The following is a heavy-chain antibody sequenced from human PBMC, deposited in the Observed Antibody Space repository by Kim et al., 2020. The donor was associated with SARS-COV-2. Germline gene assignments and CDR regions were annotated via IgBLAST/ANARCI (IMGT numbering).Heavy chain of an antibody. CDR1: GGSFSGYY. V-gene: IGHV4-34*01. CDR3: ARMIAVAGTLGYYYYYGMDV. CDR2: INHSGST. J-gene: IGHJ6*02. D-gene: IGHD6-19*01. Sequence: SDTLSLTCAVYGGSFSGYYWSWIRQPPGKGLEWIGEINHSGSTNYNPSLKSRVTISVDTSKNQFSLKLSSVTAADTAVYYCARMIAVAGTLGYYYYYGMDVWGQGTTVTVSS.